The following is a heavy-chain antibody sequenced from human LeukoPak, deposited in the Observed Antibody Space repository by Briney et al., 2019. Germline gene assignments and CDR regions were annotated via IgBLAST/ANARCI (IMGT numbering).Heavy chain of an antibody. Sequence: GGSLRLSCAASGFTFSSYAMHWVRQAPGKGLEWVAVISYDGSNKYYADSVKGRFTISRDNSKNTLYVQMNSLRAEDTAVYYCARDQRVCGGGDCYTFDYWGQGTLVTVSS. J-gene: IGHJ4*02. CDR1: GFTFSSYA. D-gene: IGHD2-21*02. V-gene: IGHV3-30*04. CDR3: ARDQRVCGGGDCYTFDY. CDR2: ISYDGSNK.